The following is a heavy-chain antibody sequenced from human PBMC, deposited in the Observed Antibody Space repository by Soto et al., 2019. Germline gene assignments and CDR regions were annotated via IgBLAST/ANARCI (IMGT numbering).Heavy chain of an antibody. CDR2: INHSGST. D-gene: IGHD2-2*01. V-gene: IGHV4-34*01. Sequence: SETLSLTCAVYGGSFSGYYWSWIRQPPGKGLEWIGEINHSGSTNYNPSLKSRVTISVDTSKNQFSLKLTSVTAADTAVYYCARVPDLWGQGTPVTGSS. J-gene: IGHJ5*02. CDR1: GGSFSGYY. CDR3: ARVPDL.